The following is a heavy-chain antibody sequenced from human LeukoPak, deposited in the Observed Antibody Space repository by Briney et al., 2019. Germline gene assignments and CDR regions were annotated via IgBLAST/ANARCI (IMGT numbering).Heavy chain of an antibody. Sequence: GGSLRLSCAASGFTVSSSYMSWVRQAPGKGLEWVALIYGGGSAYYADSVKGRFTISRDNSKNTLYLQMNSLRAEDTAVYYCARSIAGEYYFDYWGQGTLVTVSS. CDR1: GFTVSSSY. D-gene: IGHD6-6*01. V-gene: IGHV3-53*01. J-gene: IGHJ4*02. CDR2: IYGGGSA. CDR3: ARSIAGEYYFDY.